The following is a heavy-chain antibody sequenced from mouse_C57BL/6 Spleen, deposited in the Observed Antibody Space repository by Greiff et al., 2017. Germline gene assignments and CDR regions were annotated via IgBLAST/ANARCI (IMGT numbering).Heavy chain of an antibody. D-gene: IGHD2-4*01. CDR3: ARDRDYDYDVGFAY. Sequence: DVMLVESGGGLVKPGGSLKLSCAASGFTFSSYAMSWVRQTPEKRLEWVATISDGGSYTYYPDNVKGRFTISRDNAKNNLYLQMSHLKSEDTAMYYCARDRDYDYDVGFAYWGQGTLVTVSA. V-gene: IGHV5-4*01. J-gene: IGHJ3*01. CDR1: GFTFSSYA. CDR2: ISDGGSYT.